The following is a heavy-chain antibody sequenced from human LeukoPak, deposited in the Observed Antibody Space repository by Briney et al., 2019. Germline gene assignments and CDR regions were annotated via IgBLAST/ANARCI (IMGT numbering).Heavy chain of an antibody. CDR2: IYYSGST. D-gene: IGHD1-26*01. CDR3: ARHPVDEWELLLFDY. J-gene: IGHJ4*02. Sequence: PSETLSLTCTVSGGSMGRYYWSWIRQPAGKGLEWIGSIYYSGSTYYNPSLKSRVTISVDTSKNQFSLKLSSVTAADTAVYYCARHPVDEWELLLFDYWGQGTLVTVSS. CDR1: GGSMGRYY. V-gene: IGHV4-59*05.